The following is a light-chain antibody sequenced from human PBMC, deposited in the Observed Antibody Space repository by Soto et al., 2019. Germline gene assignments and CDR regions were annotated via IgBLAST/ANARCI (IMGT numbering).Light chain of an antibody. V-gene: IGKV4-1*01. CDR3: QQYYSTPYT. Sequence: IVMTQSQDSLAVSLGERATINCKSSQSVLHSSHNENYLVWYQQKPGQPPKLLIYWASTRESGVPDRFSGSGSGTDFTLTISSLQAEDVAVYYCQQYYSTPYTFGQGTKLEIK. CDR2: WAS. CDR1: QSVLHSSHNENY. J-gene: IGKJ2*01.